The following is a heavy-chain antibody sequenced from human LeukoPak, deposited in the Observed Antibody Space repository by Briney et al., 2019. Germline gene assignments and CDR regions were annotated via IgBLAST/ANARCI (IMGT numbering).Heavy chain of an antibody. Sequence: PGGSLRLSCAASGFTFSTYGMTWVRQAPGKGLEWVSYISSSGSTIYYADSVKGRFTISRDNAKNSLYLQMNSLRAEDTAVYYCAELGITMIGGVWGKGTTVTISS. CDR2: ISSSGSTI. CDR1: GFTFSTYG. J-gene: IGHJ6*04. CDR3: AELGITMIGGV. V-gene: IGHV3-48*04. D-gene: IGHD3-10*02.